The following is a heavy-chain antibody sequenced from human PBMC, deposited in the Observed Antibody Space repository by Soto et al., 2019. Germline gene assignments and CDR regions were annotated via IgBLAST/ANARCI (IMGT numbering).Heavy chain of an antibody. V-gene: IGHV3-48*02. CDR2: ISSSSSTI. J-gene: IGHJ4*02. Sequence: EVQLVESGGGLVQPGGSLRLSCAASGFTFSSYSMNWVRQAPGKGLEWVSYISSSSSTIYYADSVKGRFTISRDNAKNSLYLQMNSLRDEDTAVYYCAKDGGYDYVWGSYRFDYWGQGTLVTVSS. D-gene: IGHD3-16*02. CDR1: GFTFSSYS. CDR3: AKDGGYDYVWGSYRFDY.